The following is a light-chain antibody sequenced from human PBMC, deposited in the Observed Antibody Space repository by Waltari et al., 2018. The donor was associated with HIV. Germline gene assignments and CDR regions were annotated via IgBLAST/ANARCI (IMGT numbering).Light chain of an antibody. J-gene: IGKJ1*01. V-gene: IGKV3-11*01. CDR2: DAS. CDR1: QSLSNY. Sequence: DIVLTQSPATLSLSPGERATLSCRASQSLSNYLAWYQHKPGQAPRLLIYDASNRAPGIAARFSGSGSGTDFSLTISSLEPEDFAVYYCQLRSNRPPTWTFGQGTKVEIK. CDR3: QLRSNRPPTWT.